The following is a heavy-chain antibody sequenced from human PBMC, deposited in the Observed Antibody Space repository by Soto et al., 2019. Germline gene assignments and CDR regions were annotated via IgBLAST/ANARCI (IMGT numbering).Heavy chain of an antibody. CDR1: GGTFSSYA. Sequence: SVKVSCKASGGTFSSYAISWVRQAPGQGLEWMGGIIPIFGTANYAQKFQGRVTITADESTSTAYMELSSLRSEDTAVYYCARSPTQTSAMAPMWSYYYYGMDVWGQGTTVTVSS. V-gene: IGHV1-69*13. CDR2: IIPIFGTA. CDR3: ARSPTQTSAMAPMWSYYYYGMDV. D-gene: IGHD5-18*01. J-gene: IGHJ6*02.